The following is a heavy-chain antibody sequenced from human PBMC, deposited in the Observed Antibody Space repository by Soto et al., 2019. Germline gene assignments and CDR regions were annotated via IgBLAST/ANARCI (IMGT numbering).Heavy chain of an antibody. J-gene: IGHJ4*02. CDR3: TRQTDAVQWLVVPTDYNFDY. D-gene: IGHD6-19*01. CDR2: IRSKTNSYAT. CDR1: GFTFGGSA. V-gene: IGHV3-73*01. Sequence: GGSLRLFCAASGFTFGGSAMHWVRQASGKGLEWVGHIRSKTNSYATAYAESVKGRFTISRDDSMNTAYLQMNSLKTEDTAVYFCTRQTDAVQWLVVPTDYNFDYWGQGTLVTVS.